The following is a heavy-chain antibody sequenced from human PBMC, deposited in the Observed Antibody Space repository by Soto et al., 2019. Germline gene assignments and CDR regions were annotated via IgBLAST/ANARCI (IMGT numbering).Heavy chain of an antibody. D-gene: IGHD2-15*01. J-gene: IGHJ4*02. CDR1: GYTFTSYG. CDR2: ISAYNGNT. CDR3: AGDAGRYCSGGSCSSFDY. Sequence: QVQLVQSGAEVKKPGASVKVSCKASGYTFTSYGISWVRQAPGQGLEWMGWISAYNGNTNYAQKLQGRVTMTTDTSTSTADMELRSLRSDDTAVYYCAGDAGRYCSGGSCSSFDYWGQGTLVTVSS. V-gene: IGHV1-18*01.